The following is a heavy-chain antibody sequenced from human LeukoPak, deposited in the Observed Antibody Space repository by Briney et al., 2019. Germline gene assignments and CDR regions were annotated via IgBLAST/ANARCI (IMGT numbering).Heavy chain of an antibody. V-gene: IGHV4-31*03. CDR3: AREPFWSGYYSNLHFDY. CDR2: IYYSGST. D-gene: IGHD3-3*01. CDR1: GGSISSGGYY. J-gene: IGHJ4*02. Sequence: PSETLSLTCTVSGGSISSGGYYWSWIRQHPGKGLEWIGYIYYSGSTYYNPSLKSRVTISVDTSKNQFSLKLSSVTAANTAVYYCAREPFWSGYYSNLHFDYWGQGTLVTVSS.